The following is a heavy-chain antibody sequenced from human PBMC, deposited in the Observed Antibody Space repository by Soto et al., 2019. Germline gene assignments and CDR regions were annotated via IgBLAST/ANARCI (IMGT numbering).Heavy chain of an antibody. V-gene: IGHV4-39*01. CDR3: AGLSLSFRAQGY. J-gene: IGHJ4*02. CDR1: GGSISSSTYY. Sequence: SETLSLTCTVSGGSISSSTYYWDWIRQPPGKGLEWIGAMYYSGSTYYNPSLKSRVTISVDTSKNQFSLKLSSVTAADTAVYYCAGLSLSFRAQGYWGQGTLVTVSS. D-gene: IGHD3-16*01. CDR2: MYYSGST.